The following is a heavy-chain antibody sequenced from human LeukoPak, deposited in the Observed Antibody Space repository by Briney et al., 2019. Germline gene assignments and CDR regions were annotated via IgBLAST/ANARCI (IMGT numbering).Heavy chain of an antibody. CDR3: ARHLPYGSGFDFDY. CDR2: ISYSGNT. J-gene: IGHJ4*02. V-gene: IGHV4-39*01. D-gene: IGHD3-10*01. Sequence: SETLSLTCTVSGGSISSYYWSWIRQPPGKGLEWIGSISYSGNTYYNPSLKSRVTISVDTSKNQFSLKLSSVTAADTAVFHCARHLPYGSGFDFDYWGQGTLVTVSS. CDR1: GGSISSYY.